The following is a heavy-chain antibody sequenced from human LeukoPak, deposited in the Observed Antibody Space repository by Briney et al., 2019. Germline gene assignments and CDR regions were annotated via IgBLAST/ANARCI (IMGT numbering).Heavy chain of an antibody. CDR1: GGSISSGGYY. CDR3: ARDRRGMDV. J-gene: IGHJ6*03. CDR2: IYHSGST. Sequence: SETLSLTCTVSGGSISSGGYYWSWIRQPPGKGLEWIGYIYHSGSTYYNPPLKSRVTISVDRSKNQFSLKLSSVTAADTAVYYCARDRRGMDVWGKGTTVTVSS. V-gene: IGHV4-30-2*01.